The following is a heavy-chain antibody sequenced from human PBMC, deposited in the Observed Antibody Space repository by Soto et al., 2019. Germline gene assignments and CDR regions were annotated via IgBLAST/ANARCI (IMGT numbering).Heavy chain of an antibody. CDR2: IYYSGST. D-gene: IGHD3-22*01. Sequence: SETLSLTCTVSVGSISSGDYYWSWIRQPPGKGLEWIGYIYYSGSTYYNPSLKSRVTISVDTSKNQFSLKLSSVTAADTAVYYCAGHYYDSSGYYFDAFDIWGQGTMVTVSS. CDR3: AGHYYDSSGYYFDAFDI. V-gene: IGHV4-30-4*01. J-gene: IGHJ3*02. CDR1: VGSISSGDYY.